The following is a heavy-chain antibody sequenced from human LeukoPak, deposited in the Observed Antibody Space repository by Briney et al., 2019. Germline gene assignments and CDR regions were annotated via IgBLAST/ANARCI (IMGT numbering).Heavy chain of an antibody. CDR1: GFTFSSYS. CDR3: ARGHVPGSTRHWDF. Sequence: GGSLRLSCAASGFTFSSYSMNWVRQAPGKGLVWVARIRGDENEIDYADSVKGRFTISRDNAKNTLYLQMNSLRVEDTAVYFCARGHVPGSTRHWDFWGQGTLVTVSS. V-gene: IGHV3-21*06. J-gene: IGHJ4*02. D-gene: IGHD3-10*01. CDR2: IRGDENEI.